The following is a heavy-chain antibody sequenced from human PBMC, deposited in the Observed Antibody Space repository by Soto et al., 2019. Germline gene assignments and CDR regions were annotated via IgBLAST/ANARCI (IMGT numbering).Heavy chain of an antibody. CDR1: GYTFTVYY. Sequence: ASVKVSCKASGYTFTVYYMHCVRQAPVQGLDWMGWINPNSGGTNYAQKFQGRVTMTRDTSISTAYMELSRLRSDDTAVYYCARDRWRRDYYDSSGYYPHDYGMDVWGQGTTVTVSS. V-gene: IGHV1-2*02. D-gene: IGHD3-22*01. CDR3: ARDRWRRDYYDSSGYYPHDYGMDV. J-gene: IGHJ6*02. CDR2: INPNSGGT.